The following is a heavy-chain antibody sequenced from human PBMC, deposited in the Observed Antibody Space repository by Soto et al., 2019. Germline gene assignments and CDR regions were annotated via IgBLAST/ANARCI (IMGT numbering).Heavy chain of an antibody. CDR3: ASASNYVTFDY. CDR1: GFTVSSNY. V-gene: IGHV3-53*01. D-gene: IGHD4-4*01. CDR2: IYSGGST. J-gene: IGHJ4*02. Sequence: GGSLRLSCAASGFTVSSNYMSWVRQAPGKGLEWVSVIYSGGSTYYADSVKGRFTISRDNSKNTLYLQMNSLRAEDTAVYYCASASNYVTFDYWGQGTLVTVSS.